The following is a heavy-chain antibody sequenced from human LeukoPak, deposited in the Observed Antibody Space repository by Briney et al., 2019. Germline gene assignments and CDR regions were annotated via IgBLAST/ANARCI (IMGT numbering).Heavy chain of an antibody. CDR3: ARGGGPGIGAAGTRFDR. J-gene: IGHJ5*02. V-gene: IGHV4-34*01. Sequence: PSEPLSLTCAVYGGSFSGYYGSWIRQPPGKGLEWIGQINHSGSTNYNPSLKGRVAISVDTSKNQFSLKLSSVTAEGTAVDYWARGGGPGIGAAGTRFDRWGQGTLVTVSS. CDR2: INHSGST. CDR1: GGSFSGYY. D-gene: IGHD6-13*01.